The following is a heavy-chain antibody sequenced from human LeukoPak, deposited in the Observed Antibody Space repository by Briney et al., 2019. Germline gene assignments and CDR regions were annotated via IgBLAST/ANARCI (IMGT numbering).Heavy chain of an antibody. Sequence: SETLSLTLAVYCVSFSGYYWRLSGQPPREGLEGIGEINHSGITNYNTSLKSRVTISVDKSKMQFSLKLSSERAVETAVNYCARALNGFDPWGQGTLVTVSS. V-gene: IGHV4-34*01. CDR1: CVSFSGYY. J-gene: IGHJ5*02. CDR2: INHSGIT. CDR3: ARALNGFDP.